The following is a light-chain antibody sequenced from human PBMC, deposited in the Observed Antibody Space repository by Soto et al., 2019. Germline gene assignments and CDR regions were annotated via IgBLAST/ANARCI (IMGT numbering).Light chain of an antibody. J-gene: IGKJ3*01. Sequence: EIVLTQSPGTLSLSPGERATLSCSASQSVSILGWYQQRPGQAPRLLIYAASSRATGIPERFSGSGSGTDVTLTSSRLEPEDFGVYYCQQYGRSPFTFGPGTKVDIK. CDR2: AAS. CDR1: QSVSI. V-gene: IGKV3-20*01. CDR3: QQYGRSPFT.